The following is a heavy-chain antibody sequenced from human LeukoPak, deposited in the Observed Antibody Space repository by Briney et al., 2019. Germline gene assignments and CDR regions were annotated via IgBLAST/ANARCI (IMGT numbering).Heavy chain of an antibody. V-gene: IGHV3-73*01. CDR3: TRDAGTYNWLDP. Sequence: PGGSLRLSCAASGFTFSDCSIRWVRQASGKGLEWVGLIDKKTKNYETAYAESVRGRFTISRDDSKNTAYLQMDSLEIEDTALYYCTRDAGTYNWLDPWGQGTLVTVSS. D-gene: IGHD1-26*01. CDR2: IDKKTKNYET. J-gene: IGHJ5*02. CDR1: GFTFSDCS.